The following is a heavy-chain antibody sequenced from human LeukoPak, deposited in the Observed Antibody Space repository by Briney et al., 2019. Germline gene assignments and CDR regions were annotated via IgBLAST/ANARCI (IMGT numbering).Heavy chain of an antibody. CDR3: GRASGSFDY. J-gene: IGHJ4*02. Sequence: GGSLRLSCAASGFTFDDYGMTWVRQAPGRGLEWVSGIKWNGGDTGYADSVKGRFTISRDNAKNALYLQMNSLRVEDTAVYYGGRASGSFDYWGEATLVTVSS. V-gene: IGHV3-20*04. CDR1: GFTFDDYG. CDR2: IKWNGGDT. D-gene: IGHD3-10*01.